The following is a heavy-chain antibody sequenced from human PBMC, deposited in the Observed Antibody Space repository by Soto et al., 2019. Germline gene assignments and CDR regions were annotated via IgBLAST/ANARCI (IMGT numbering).Heavy chain of an antibody. Sequence: SETLSLTCTVSGGSISSGDYYWSWIRQPPGKGLEWIGYIYYSGSTYYNPSLKSRVTISVDTSKNQFSLKLSSVTAADTAVYYCARYSYGFFSWARKENRFDPWGQGTLVTVSS. D-gene: IGHD5-18*01. V-gene: IGHV4-30-4*01. CDR3: ARYSYGFFSWARKENRFDP. CDR1: GGSISSGDYY. CDR2: IYYSGST. J-gene: IGHJ5*02.